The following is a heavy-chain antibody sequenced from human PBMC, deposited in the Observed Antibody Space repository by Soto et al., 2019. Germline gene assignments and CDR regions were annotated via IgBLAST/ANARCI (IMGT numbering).Heavy chain of an antibody. D-gene: IGHD6-13*01. Sequence: EVQLLESGGGLVQPGGSLRLSCAASGFTFSSYAMSWVRQAPGKGLEWVSAISGSGGSTYYADSVKGRFTISRDNSKNTLYLQMNSLRAEDTAVYYCAKELGIAAAGRDYFDYWGQGTLVTVSS. CDR3: AKELGIAAAGRDYFDY. J-gene: IGHJ4*02. CDR2: ISGSGGST. V-gene: IGHV3-23*01. CDR1: GFTFSSYA.